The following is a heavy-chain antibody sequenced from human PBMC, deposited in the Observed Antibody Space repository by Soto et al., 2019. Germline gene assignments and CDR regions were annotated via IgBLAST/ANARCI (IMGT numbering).Heavy chain of an antibody. V-gene: IGHV3-74*01. J-gene: IGHJ5*02. CDR3: ARDVVVVPAAMPSHNWFDP. D-gene: IGHD2-2*01. CDR1: GFTFSSYW. CDR2: INSDGSST. Sequence: EVQLVESGGGLVQPGGSLRLSCAASGFTFSSYWMHWVRQAPGKGLVWVSRINSDGSSTSYADSVKGRFTISRDNAKNKLYLQMNSLRAEDTAVYYCARDVVVVPAAMPSHNWFDPWGQGTLVTVSS.